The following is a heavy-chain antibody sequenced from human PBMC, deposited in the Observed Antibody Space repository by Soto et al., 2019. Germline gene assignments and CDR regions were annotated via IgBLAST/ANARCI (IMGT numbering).Heavy chain of an antibody. CDR3: ARSAMIVVDTLDY. J-gene: IGHJ4*02. V-gene: IGHV1-2*02. D-gene: IGHD3-22*01. Sequence: ASVKVSCKASGYTFTGYYMHWVRQAPGQGLEWMGWINPNSGGTNYAQKFQGRVTMTRDTSISTAYMELSRLRSDDTAVYYCARSAMIVVDTLDYWGQGTLVTVSS. CDR2: INPNSGGT. CDR1: GYTFTGYY.